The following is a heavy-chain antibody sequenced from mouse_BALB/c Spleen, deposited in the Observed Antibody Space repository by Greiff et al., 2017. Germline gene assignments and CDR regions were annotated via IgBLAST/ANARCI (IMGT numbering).Heavy chain of an antibody. V-gene: IGHV14-4*02. J-gene: IGHJ3*01. CDR3: NAWSGYGNYGAY. CDR1: GFNIKDYY. Sequence: EVQLQQSGAELVRSGASVKLSCTASGFNIKDYYMHWVKQRPEQGLEWIGWIDPENGDTEYAPKFPGKATMTADTSSNTAYLQLSSLTSEDTAVYYCNAWSGYGNYGAYWGQGTLVTVSA. CDR2: IDPENGDT. D-gene: IGHD2-10*02.